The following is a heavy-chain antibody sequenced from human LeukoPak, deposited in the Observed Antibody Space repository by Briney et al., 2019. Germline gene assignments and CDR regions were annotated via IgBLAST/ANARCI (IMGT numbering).Heavy chain of an antibody. Sequence: SETLSLTCTVSGGSISSSSYYWGWIRQPPGKGLEWIGSIYYSGSTYYNPSLKSRATISVDTSKNQFSLKLSSVTAADTAVYYCARLEGSSGSDAFDIWGQGTMVTVSS. CDR3: ARLEGSSGSDAFDI. CDR2: IYYSGST. CDR1: GGSISSSSYY. J-gene: IGHJ3*02. V-gene: IGHV4-39*01. D-gene: IGHD3-22*01.